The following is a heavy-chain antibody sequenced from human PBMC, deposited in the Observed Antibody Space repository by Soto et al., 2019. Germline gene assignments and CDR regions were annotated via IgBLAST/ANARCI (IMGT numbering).Heavy chain of an antibody. CDR1: GFTFSSYA. Sequence: PGGSLRLSCAASGFTFSSYAMSWVRQAPGKGLEWVAVIWYDGSNKYYADSVKGRFTISRDNSKNTLYLQMNSLRAEDTAVYYCARDPSIMITFGGVIPEYYFDYWGQGTLVTVSS. J-gene: IGHJ4*02. CDR2: IWYDGSNK. D-gene: IGHD3-16*02. V-gene: IGHV3-33*08. CDR3: ARDPSIMITFGGVIPEYYFDY.